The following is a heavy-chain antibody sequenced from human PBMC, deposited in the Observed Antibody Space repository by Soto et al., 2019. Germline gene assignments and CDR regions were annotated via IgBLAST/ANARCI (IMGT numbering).Heavy chain of an antibody. CDR3: VKPPGHYYDSSTYYSV. Sequence: GGSLRLSCSASGFTFSSYAIHWVRQAPGKGLEYVSAITTNGGSTYYADSVKGRFTISRDNSKNTLYLQMSSLRAEDTAVYYCVKPPGHYYDSSTYYSVWGRGTLVTGSS. D-gene: IGHD3-22*01. CDR1: GFTFSSYA. V-gene: IGHV3-64D*06. CDR2: ITTNGGST. J-gene: IGHJ4*02.